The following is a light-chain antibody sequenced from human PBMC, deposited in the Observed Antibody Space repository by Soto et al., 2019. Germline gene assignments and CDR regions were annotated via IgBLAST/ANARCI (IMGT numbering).Light chain of an antibody. CDR1: QSNSTY. CDR3: QQYNSYPIT. V-gene: IGKV1-39*01. Sequence: DIQLTHTPCPPSASVGEKVAITCVASQSNSTYLNWYQQKPGKAPKGLIYAASNLQSGVPPGFSGSGSGTKFTLTIASLQPDDFATYYGQQYNSYPITLGQGTRLEIK. J-gene: IGKJ5*01. CDR2: AAS.